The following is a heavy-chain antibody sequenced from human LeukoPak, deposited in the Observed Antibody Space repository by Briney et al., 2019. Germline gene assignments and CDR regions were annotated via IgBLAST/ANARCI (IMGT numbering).Heavy chain of an antibody. J-gene: IGHJ4*02. D-gene: IGHD3-10*01. CDR3: TKDTFGEQDY. V-gene: IGHV3-23*01. CDR2: ISGSGGST. CDR1: GFTFSSYA. Sequence: GGSLRLSCAASGFTFSSYAMSWVRQAPGKGLEWVSAISGSGGSTYYADSVKGRFTISRDNAKNTLSLQMNSLRAEDTSVYYCTKDTFGEQDYWGQGTLVTVSS.